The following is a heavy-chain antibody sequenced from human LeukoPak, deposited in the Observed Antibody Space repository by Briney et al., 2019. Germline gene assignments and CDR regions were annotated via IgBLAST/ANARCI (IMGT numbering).Heavy chain of an antibody. J-gene: IGHJ6*02. CDR1: GFTFSSYA. CDR3: AKPTTYYYYGMDV. Sequence: PGGSLRLSCAASGFTFSSYAMHWVRRAPGKGLEWVALISYDGSNKYCADSVKGRFTISRDNSKNTLLLQMNSLRAEDTAVYYCAKPTTYYYYGMDVWGQGTTVTVSS. V-gene: IGHV3-30*18. CDR2: ISYDGSNK. D-gene: IGHD1-1*01.